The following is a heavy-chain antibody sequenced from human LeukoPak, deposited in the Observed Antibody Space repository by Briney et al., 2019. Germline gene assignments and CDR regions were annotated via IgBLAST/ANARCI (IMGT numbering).Heavy chain of an antibody. Sequence: ASVKVSCKAYGYTLSDYYMHWVRQAPGQGLEWMGWINPKSGGANFAEKFQGRVTMTRDTSIRTVYMELSRVTYDDTAVYYCARGVGTSWFDPWGQGTLVTVSS. CDR3: ARGVGTSWFDP. CDR1: GYTLSDYY. CDR2: INPKSGGA. J-gene: IGHJ5*02. D-gene: IGHD2-2*01. V-gene: IGHV1-2*02.